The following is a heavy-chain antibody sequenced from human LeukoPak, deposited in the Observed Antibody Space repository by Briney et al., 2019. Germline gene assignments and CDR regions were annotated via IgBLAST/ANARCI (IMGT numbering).Heavy chain of an antibody. Sequence: GGSLRLSCAGSGFSFSSYGMHWVRQAPGKGLEWMAFIRSDGSNKYYADSVKGRFTISRDNSKNTLYLQMNSLRAEDTALYYCAINGGGDSGYGNFDYWGQGTLVTVSS. J-gene: IGHJ4*02. CDR1: GFSFSSYG. CDR2: IRSDGSNK. CDR3: AINGGGDSGYGNFDY. V-gene: IGHV3-30*02. D-gene: IGHD5-12*01.